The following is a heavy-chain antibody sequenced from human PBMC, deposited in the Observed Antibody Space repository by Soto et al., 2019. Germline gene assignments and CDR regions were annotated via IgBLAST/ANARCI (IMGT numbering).Heavy chain of an antibody. CDR2: IWYDGSNK. Sequence: LRLSCAASGFTFSSYSLHWVRQAPGKGLEWVAVIWYDGSNKYYADSVKGRFTISRDNSKNTLYLQMNSLRAEDTAVYYCARDDTRYYYDSSGYYSYWGQGTLVTV. CDR1: GFTFSSYS. V-gene: IGHV3-33*01. CDR3: ARDDTRYYYDSSGYYSY. D-gene: IGHD3-22*01. J-gene: IGHJ4*02.